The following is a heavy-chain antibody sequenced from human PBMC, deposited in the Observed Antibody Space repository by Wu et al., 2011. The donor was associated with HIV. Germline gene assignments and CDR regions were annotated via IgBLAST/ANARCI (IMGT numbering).Heavy chain of an antibody. CDR3: ARGTASVGTTFDY. D-gene: IGHD2/OR15-2a*01. CDR2: ISAYNGNT. CDR1: GYTFTDYY. Sequence: QVQLVQSGAEVKKPGASVKVSCKASGYTFTDYYMHWVRQAPGQGLEWMGWISAYNGNTHYAQKLQGRVTMTTDTSTSTAYMELRSLRSDDTAVYYCARGTASVGTTFDYWAREPWSPSPQ. V-gene: IGHV1-18*01. J-gene: IGHJ4*02.